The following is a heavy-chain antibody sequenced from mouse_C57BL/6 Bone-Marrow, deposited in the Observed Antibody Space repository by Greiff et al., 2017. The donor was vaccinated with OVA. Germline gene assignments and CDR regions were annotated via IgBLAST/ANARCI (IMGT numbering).Heavy chain of an antibody. D-gene: IGHD2-3*01. CDR2: IYPRSGNT. V-gene: IGHV1-81*01. CDR3: ARGNDGYLDV. Sequence: PLQQSGAELARPGASVKLSCKASGYTFTSYGISWVKQRTGQGLEWIGEIYPRSGNTYYNEKFKGKATLTADKSSSTAYMELRSLTSEDSAVYFCARGNDGYLDVWGTGTTVTVSS. J-gene: IGHJ1*03. CDR1: GYTFTSYG.